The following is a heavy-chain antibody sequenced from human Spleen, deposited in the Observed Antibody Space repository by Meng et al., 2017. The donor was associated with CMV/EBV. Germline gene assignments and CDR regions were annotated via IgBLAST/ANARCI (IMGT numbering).Heavy chain of an antibody. D-gene: IGHD2-2*01. Sequence: GESLKISCKGSGCSFTSYWIGWVRQMPGKGLEWMGIIYPGDSDTRYSPSFQGQVTISADKSISTAYLQWSSLKASDTAMYYCARHPTGYCSSTSCYWPLFFDYWGQGTLVTVSS. CDR1: GCSFTSYW. V-gene: IGHV5-51*01. J-gene: IGHJ4*02. CDR2: IYPGDSDT. CDR3: ARHPTGYCSSTSCYWPLFFDY.